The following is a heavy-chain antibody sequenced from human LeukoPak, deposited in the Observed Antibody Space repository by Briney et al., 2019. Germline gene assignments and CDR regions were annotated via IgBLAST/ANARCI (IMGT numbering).Heavy chain of an antibody. CDR3: AKDRPAYCGGDCYYGMDV. V-gene: IGHV3-30*18. CDR2: ISYDGSNK. J-gene: IGHJ6*02. D-gene: IGHD2-21*01. CDR1: GFTFSSYG. Sequence: SGRSLRLSCAASGFTFSSYGMHWVRQAPGKGLEWVAVISYDGSNKYYADSVKGRFTISRDNSKNTLYLQMNSLRAEDTAVYYCAKDRPAYCGGDCYYGMDVWGQGTTVTVSS.